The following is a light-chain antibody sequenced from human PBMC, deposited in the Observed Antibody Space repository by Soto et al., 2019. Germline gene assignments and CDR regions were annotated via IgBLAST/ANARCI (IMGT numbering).Light chain of an antibody. Sequence: ANQLTQSPSSLSASVGDRVTITCRASQAISSALAWYQQKPGKPPKLLIYDASTLESGVPSRFSGSGLGTEFALTISSLQPDDFATFYCQQYNSYGTFGQGTKLEI. CDR1: QAISSA. V-gene: IGKV1-13*02. CDR2: DAS. CDR3: QQYNSYGT. J-gene: IGKJ2*01.